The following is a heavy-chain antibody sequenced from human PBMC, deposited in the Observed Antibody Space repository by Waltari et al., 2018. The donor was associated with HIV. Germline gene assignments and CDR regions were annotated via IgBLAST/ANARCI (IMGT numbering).Heavy chain of an antibody. CDR3: AKGPTLTSPPTYFNY. CDR1: GVTLGDYA. CDR2: SSWNSGSI. J-gene: IGHJ4*02. D-gene: IGHD2-2*01. V-gene: IGHV3-9*01. Sequence: EVHLVESGGGLVQPGRSLIPACAASGVTLGDYALHWVRQTPEKGLEWVSGSSWNSGSIVYADSVKGRFTISRDNAKNSLFLQMNSLRPEDTAFYYCAKGPTLTSPPTYFNYWGQGTLVTVSS.